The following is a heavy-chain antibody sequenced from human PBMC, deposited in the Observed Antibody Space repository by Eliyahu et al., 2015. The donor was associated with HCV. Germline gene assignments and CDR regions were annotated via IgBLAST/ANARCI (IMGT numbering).Heavy chain of an antibody. V-gene: IGHV3-23*01. D-gene: IGHD5-12*01. CDR1: GFTFSSFA. Sequence: EVQLLESGGGLVQPGGSLRLSCAASGFTFSSFAMSWVRQAPGKGLEWVSGISGSGGSTNYADSVKGRFTISRDNSKNTLYLQMNSLRAEDTAVYNCAKDGGYDLGTSDAFDIWGQGTMVTVSS. J-gene: IGHJ3*02. CDR3: AKDGGYDLGTSDAFDI. CDR2: ISGSGGST.